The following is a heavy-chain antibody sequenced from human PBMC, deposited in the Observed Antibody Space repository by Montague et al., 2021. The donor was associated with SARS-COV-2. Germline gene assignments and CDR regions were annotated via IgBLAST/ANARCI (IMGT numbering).Heavy chain of an antibody. V-gene: IGHV4-34*01. Sequence: SETLSLTCGVYGGSFSGYHWSWIRQPPGKGLEWIGEINHSGSTNYNPSLKSRVTISVDTSKNQFSLKLSSVTAADTAVYYCARGRTVTTFYYYYYYGMDVWGQGTTVTVSS. D-gene: IGHD4-17*01. CDR1: GGSFSGYH. J-gene: IGHJ6*02. CDR2: INHSGST. CDR3: ARGRTVTTFYYYYYYGMDV.